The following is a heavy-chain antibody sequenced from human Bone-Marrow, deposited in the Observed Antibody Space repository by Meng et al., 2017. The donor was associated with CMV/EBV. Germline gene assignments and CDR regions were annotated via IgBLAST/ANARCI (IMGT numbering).Heavy chain of an antibody. CDR2: IKSKTDGGTT. CDR1: GFTFSNAW. J-gene: IGHJ6*01. D-gene: IGHD3-3*01. CDR3: TTPELRFLESHYYYYYGMDV. V-gene: IGHV3-15*01. Sequence: GGSLRLSCAASGFTFSNAWMSWVRQAPGKGLEWVGRIKSKTDGGTTDYAAPVKGRFTISRDDSKNTLYLQMNSLKTEDTAVYYCTTPELRFLESHYYYYYGMDVWGQGTTVTVYS.